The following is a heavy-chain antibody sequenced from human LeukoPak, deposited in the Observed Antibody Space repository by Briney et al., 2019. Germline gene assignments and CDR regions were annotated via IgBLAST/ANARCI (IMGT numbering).Heavy chain of an antibody. CDR2: IYYSGST. D-gene: IGHD6-13*01. J-gene: IGHJ4*02. V-gene: IGHV4-59*08. CDR3: ARLSSGSSSWYDIDY. CDR1: GGSFSGFY. Sequence: SETLSLTCAVYGGSFSGFYWSWIRQPPGKGLEWIGYIYYSGSTNYNPSLKSRVIISVDASKNQFSLKLNSVTAADTAEYYCARLSSGSSSWYDIDYWGQGTLVTVSS.